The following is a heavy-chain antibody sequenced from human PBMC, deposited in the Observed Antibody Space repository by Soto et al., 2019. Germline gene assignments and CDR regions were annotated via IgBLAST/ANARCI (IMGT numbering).Heavy chain of an antibody. J-gene: IGHJ6*02. CDR2: TYYRSKWYN. Sequence: SQTLSLTCAISGDSVSRNSAAWNWIRQSPSRGLEWLGRTYYRSKWYNDYAVSVKSRITINPDTSKNQFSLHLNSVTPEDTAVYYCARDKVERPYYYYYFAMDVWGQGTTVTVSS. V-gene: IGHV6-1*01. CDR3: ARDKVERPYYYYYFAMDV. D-gene: IGHD1-1*01. CDR1: GDSVSRNSAA.